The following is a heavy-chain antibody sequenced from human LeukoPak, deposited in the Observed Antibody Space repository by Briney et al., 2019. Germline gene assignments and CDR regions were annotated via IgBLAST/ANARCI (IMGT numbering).Heavy chain of an antibody. CDR1: GFTFSGYS. CDR3: ATSAAVRLFDY. J-gene: IGHJ4*02. D-gene: IGHD2-2*01. Sequence: GGSLRLSCAASGFTFSGYSMNWVRQAPGKGLEWVSVIYSGGSTYYAGSVKGRFTISKDNSKNTLYLQMNSLRAEDTAVYYCATSAAVRLFDYWGQGALVTVSS. V-gene: IGHV3-53*01. CDR2: IYSGGST.